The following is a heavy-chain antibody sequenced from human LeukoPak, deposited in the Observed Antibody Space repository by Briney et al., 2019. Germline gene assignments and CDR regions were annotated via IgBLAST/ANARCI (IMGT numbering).Heavy chain of an antibody. CDR1: GDSVSSNSAA. CDR3: ARDEWDITIFGVVISTWFDP. CDR2: TYYRSKWYN. D-gene: IGHD3-3*01. Sequence: SQTLSLTCAISGDSVSSNSAAWNWIRQSPSRGLEWLGRTYYRSKWYNDYAVSVKSRITINPDTSKNQFSLQLNSVTPEDTAVYYCARDEWDITIFGVVISTWFDPWGQGTLVTVSS. V-gene: IGHV6-1*01. J-gene: IGHJ5*02.